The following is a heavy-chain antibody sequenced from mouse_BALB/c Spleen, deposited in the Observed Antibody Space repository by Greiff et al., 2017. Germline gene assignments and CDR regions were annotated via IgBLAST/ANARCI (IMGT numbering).Heavy chain of an antibody. CDR2: IWAGGST. Sequence: VKLVESGPGLVAPSQSLSITCTVSGFSLTSYGVHWVRQPPGKGLEWLGVIWAGGSTNYNSALMSRLSISKDNSKSQVFLKMNSLQTDDTAMYYCARPPLYGSSYGYFDVWGAGTTVTVSS. V-gene: IGHV2-9*02. D-gene: IGHD1-1*01. J-gene: IGHJ1*01. CDR3: ARPPLYGSSYGYFDV. CDR1: GFSLTSYG.